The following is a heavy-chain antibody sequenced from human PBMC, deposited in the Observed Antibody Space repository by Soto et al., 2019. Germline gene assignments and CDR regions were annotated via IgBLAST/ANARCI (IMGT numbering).Heavy chain of an antibody. CDR3: SPSLNY. J-gene: IGHJ4*02. Sequence: GGSLRLSCAASGFTFSSSWMDWVRQAPGKGLEWVANINQDGSEKNYVDSVKGRFTISRDNTKNSLYLHMSSLTAEDSALYYCSPSLNYWGQGTLVT. CDR1: GFTFSSSW. V-gene: IGHV3-7*01. CDR2: INQDGSEK.